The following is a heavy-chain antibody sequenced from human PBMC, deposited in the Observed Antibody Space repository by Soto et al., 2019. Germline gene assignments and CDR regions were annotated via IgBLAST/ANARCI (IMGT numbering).Heavy chain of an antibody. CDR1: GGSFSGYY. J-gene: IGHJ6*03. Sequence: QVQLQQWGAGLLKPSETLSLTCAVYGGSFSGYYWSWIRQPPGKGLEWIGEINHSGSTNYNPSLKSRVTISLDTCKHQFSLKLSSVTAADTAVYYRARGKPPPASYYYYYCMDVCGKGTTVTVSS. CDR3: ARGKPPPASYYYYYCMDV. V-gene: IGHV4-34*01. CDR2: INHSGST.